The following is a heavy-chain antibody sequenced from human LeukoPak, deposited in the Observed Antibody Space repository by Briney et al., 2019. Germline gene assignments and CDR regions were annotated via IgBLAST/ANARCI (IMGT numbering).Heavy chain of an antibody. Sequence: PGGSLRLSCAASGFTFSNNWMHWVRQAPGKGLVWVSRINSDGSSTSYADSVKGRFTTSRDNAKNTLYLQMNSLRAEDTAVYYCARRPDYGDYRIYGAFDIWGQGTMVTVSS. V-gene: IGHV3-74*01. CDR2: INSDGSST. CDR3: ARRPDYGDYRIYGAFDI. D-gene: IGHD4-17*01. CDR1: GFTFSNNW. J-gene: IGHJ3*02.